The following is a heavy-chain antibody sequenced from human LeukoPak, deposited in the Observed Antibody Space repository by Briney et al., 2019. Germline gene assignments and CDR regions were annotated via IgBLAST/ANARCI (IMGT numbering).Heavy chain of an antibody. D-gene: IGHD1-1*01. V-gene: IGHV3-74*01. CDR2: INSDGSST. CDR1: GFTFSSYW. J-gene: IGHJ6*03. CDR3: ARDGKEFYYYYYMDV. Sequence: GGSLRLSCAASGFTFSSYWMHWVRQAPGKGLVWVSRINSDGSSTSYADSVKGRFTISRDNAKNTLYLQMNSLRAEDTAVYYCARDGKEFYYYYYMDVWGKGTTVTVSS.